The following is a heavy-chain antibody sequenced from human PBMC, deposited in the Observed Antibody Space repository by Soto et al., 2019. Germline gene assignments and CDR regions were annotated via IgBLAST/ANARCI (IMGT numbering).Heavy chain of an antibody. CDR2: INAGNGNT. V-gene: IGHV1-3*01. J-gene: IGHJ4*02. Sequence: ASVKVSCKASGYTFTGYAMHWVRQAPGQRLEWMGWINAGNGNTKYSQKFQGRVTITRDTSASTAYMELSSLRSEDTAVYYCAREGGSYYVFDYWGQGTLVTVSS. D-gene: IGHD1-26*01. CDR3: AREGGSYYVFDY. CDR1: GYTFTGYA.